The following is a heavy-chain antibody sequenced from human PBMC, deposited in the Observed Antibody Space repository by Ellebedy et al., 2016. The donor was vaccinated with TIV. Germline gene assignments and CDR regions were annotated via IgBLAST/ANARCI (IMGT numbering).Heavy chain of an antibody. V-gene: IGHV1-46*01. CDR1: GYTFTSYG. CDR2: INPSGGST. D-gene: IGHD3-10*01. CDR3: AREGDQYGSGSDPTYFDP. Sequence: ASVKVSXXASGYTFTSYGISWVRQAPGQGLEWMGIINPSGGSTSYAQKFQGRVTMTRDTSTSTVYMELSSLRSEDTAVYYCAREGDQYGSGSDPTYFDPWGQGTLVTISS. J-gene: IGHJ5*02.